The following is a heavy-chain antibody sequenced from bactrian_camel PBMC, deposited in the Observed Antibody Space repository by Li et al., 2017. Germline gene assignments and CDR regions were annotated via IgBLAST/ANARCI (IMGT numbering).Heavy chain of an antibody. J-gene: IGHJ4*01. CDR3: AADEDPAGGYCYGSGN. V-gene: IGHV3S53*01. CDR2: IYSTGHG. CDR1: GYVYKDKC. Sequence: HVQLVESGGGSVQAGGSLTLSCVASGYVYKDKCMAWFRQAPGKEREAVASIYSTGHGTYADSVKGRFSISQDFAKNTLYLEMTNLKPEETAVYYCAADEDPAGGYCYGSGNRGQGTQVTVS. D-gene: IGHD2*01.